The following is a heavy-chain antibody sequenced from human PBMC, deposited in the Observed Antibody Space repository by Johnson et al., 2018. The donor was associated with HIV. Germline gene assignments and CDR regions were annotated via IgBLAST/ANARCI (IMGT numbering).Heavy chain of an antibody. Sequence: QMHLVESGGGLIQPGGSLRLSCAASGFTFSSYAMHWVRQAPGKGLEWVEVILYDGSNKYYADSVKGRFTISRDNAKNSLYLQMNSLIAEDTALYYCARDGRYCSGGSCYSGAFDIWGQGTMVTVSS. CDR3: ARDGRYCSGGSCYSGAFDI. V-gene: IGHV3-30-3*01. CDR2: ILYDGSNK. J-gene: IGHJ3*02. D-gene: IGHD2-15*01. CDR1: GFTFSSYA.